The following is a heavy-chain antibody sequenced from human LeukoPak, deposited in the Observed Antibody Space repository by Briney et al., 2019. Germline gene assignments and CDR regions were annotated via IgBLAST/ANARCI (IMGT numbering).Heavy chain of an antibody. D-gene: IGHD2-2*01. CDR2: ISAYNGNT. Sequence: SVKVSCKASGYTFTSYGISWVRQAPGQGLEWMGWISAYNGNTNYAQKLQGRVTMTTDTSTSTAYMELRSLRSDDTAVYYCARDFGAYRVVVPAAPLGYWGQGTLVTVSS. CDR3: ARDFGAYRVVVPAAPLGY. CDR1: GYTFTSYG. J-gene: IGHJ4*02. V-gene: IGHV1-18*01.